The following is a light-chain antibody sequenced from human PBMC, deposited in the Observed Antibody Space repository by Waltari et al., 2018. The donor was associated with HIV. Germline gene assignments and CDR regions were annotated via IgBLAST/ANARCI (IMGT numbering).Light chain of an antibody. CDR3: QQYDSGPRGIT. CDR2: EAA. Sequence: EIVMTQSPPTLSVSPGQRVTLSCRASQSISAKVAWYQKRPGQAPRLLIYEAATRPPGITARFSGSGSGTEFTLTISSLQSEDFATYFCQQYDSGPRGITFGQGTMLEIK. J-gene: IGKJ2*01. V-gene: IGKV3-15*01. CDR1: QSISAK.